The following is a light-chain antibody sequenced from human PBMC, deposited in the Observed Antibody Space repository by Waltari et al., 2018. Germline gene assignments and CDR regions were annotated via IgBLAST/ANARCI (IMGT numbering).Light chain of an antibody. Sequence: QSVVTQSPSASGAPGPRVPISCSGRNTNNGSSTVNWYQKVPGTAPRLHIYSNDQRPSGVPDRFSASKSGTSASLAISGLQSEDEADYYCATWDARLTAVVFGGGTKVTVL. J-gene: IGLJ2*01. CDR2: SND. V-gene: IGLV1-44*01. CDR1: NTNNGSST. CDR3: ATWDARLTAVV.